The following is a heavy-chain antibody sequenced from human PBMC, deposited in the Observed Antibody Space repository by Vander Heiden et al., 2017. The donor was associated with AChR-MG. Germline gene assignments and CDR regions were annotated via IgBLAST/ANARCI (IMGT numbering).Heavy chain of an antibody. J-gene: IGHJ1*01. Sequence: QVQLVQSGADVKKPGASVKVSCKASGYTFTGYYMHWVRQAPGQGLEWMGWINTNRGGTNDAQKFQGRVTMTRDTAISTAYMELRRLRSDDTAVYCCARVGEDIVDQHRGQGTLVNLSS. V-gene: IGHV1-2*02. CDR1: GYTFTGYY. D-gene: IGHD5-12*01. CDR3: ARVGEDIVDQH. CDR2: INTNRGGT.